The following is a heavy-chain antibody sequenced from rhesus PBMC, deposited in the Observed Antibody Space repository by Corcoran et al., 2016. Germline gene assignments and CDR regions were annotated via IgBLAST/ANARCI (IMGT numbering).Heavy chain of an antibody. J-gene: IGHJ4*01. D-gene: IGHD6-43*01. CDR1: GGSISDSYR. V-gene: IGHV4S10*01. CDR2: IYGSSTST. CDR3: ARSSGYSSSYTFDY. Sequence: QVQLQESGPGVVKPSETLSLTCAVSGGSISDSYRWSWIRQPPGKGLEWIWYIYGSSTSTNYNPSLKSRVTISKDTSKNQFSLKLSSVTAADTAVYYCARSSGYSSSYTFDYWGQGVLVTVSS.